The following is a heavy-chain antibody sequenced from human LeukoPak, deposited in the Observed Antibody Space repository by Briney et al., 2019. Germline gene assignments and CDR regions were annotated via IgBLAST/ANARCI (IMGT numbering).Heavy chain of an antibody. J-gene: IGHJ6*03. D-gene: IGHD6-13*01. CDR3: AKVDRGDYSSSPVPYYNYYMNV. V-gene: IGHV3-9*01. CDR1: GFTFDDYA. Sequence: PGRSLRLSCAASGFTFDDYAMHWVRQAPGKGLEWVSGISWNSGSIGYADSVKGRFTISRDNAKNLLYLHMNSLRVEDTAVYYCAKVDRGDYSSSPVPYYNYYMNVWGKGTTVTVSS. CDR2: ISWNSGSI.